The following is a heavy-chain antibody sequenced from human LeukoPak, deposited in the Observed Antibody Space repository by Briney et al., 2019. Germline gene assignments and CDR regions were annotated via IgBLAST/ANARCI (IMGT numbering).Heavy chain of an antibody. J-gene: IGHJ4*02. CDR1: GYTFTGYY. D-gene: IGHD3-10*01. CDR3: ARVLWFGQLRGPLDY. CDR2: INPNSGGT. V-gene: IGHV1-2*02. Sequence: ASVKVSCKASGYTFTGYYMHWVRQAPGQGLEWMGWINPNSGGTNYAQKFQGRVTMTRDTSISTAYMELSRLRSDDTAVYYCARVLWFGQLRGPLDYWGQGTVVTVSS.